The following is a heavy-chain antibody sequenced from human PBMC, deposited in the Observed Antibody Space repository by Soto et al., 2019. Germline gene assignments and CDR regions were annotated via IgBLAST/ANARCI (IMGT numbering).Heavy chain of an antibody. J-gene: IGHJ6*02. CDR1: GFTFSSYG. Sequence: PGGSLRLSCAASGFTFSSYGMHWVRQAPGKGLEWVAVIWYDGSNKYYADSVKGRFTISRDNSKNTLYLQMNSLRAEDTAVYYCARWGYCGGDCTYYYYYGMDVWGQGTTVTVSS. V-gene: IGHV3-33*01. CDR2: IWYDGSNK. CDR3: ARWGYCGGDCTYYYYYGMDV. D-gene: IGHD2-21*02.